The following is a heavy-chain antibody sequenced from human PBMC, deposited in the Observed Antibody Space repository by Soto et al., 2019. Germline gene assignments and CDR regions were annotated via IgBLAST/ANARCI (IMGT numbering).Heavy chain of an antibody. CDR3: AQLGLMTFSHKHYFDH. Sequence: GGSLRLSCVASGFSFDNYGMSWVRQAPGEGLEWVSAIKSDGTSTYYAASVEDRFTISRDNSKNKLYLQLNSLRAEDTAVYYCAQLGLMTFSHKHYFDHWGRGTLVTVSS. J-gene: IGHJ4*02. D-gene: IGHD3-16*01. CDR1: GFSFDNYG. CDR2: IKSDGTST. V-gene: IGHV3-23*01.